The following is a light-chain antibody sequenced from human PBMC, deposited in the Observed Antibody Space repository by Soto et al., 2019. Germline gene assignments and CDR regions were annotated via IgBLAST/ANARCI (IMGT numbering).Light chain of an antibody. CDR3: YRYNSFPLT. V-gene: IGKV1-27*01. Sequence: DIEMTQSPSSLSASLGDTVTITCRASQGIGNFLAWYQQKPGDVPKLLIYAASTVQSGVPSRFSGSGSGTDFTLTVSSLQTEDVATYFCYRYNSFPLTFGGGTRVEIK. CDR2: AAS. CDR1: QGIGNF. J-gene: IGKJ4*01.